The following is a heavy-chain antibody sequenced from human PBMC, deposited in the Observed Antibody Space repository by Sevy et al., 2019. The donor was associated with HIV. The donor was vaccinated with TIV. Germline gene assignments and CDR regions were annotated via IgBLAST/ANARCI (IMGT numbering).Heavy chain of an antibody. D-gene: IGHD3-10*01. CDR2: IYYNGHI. Sequence: SETLSLTCTVSGGSITSLYWNWIRQPPGKGLEWIANIYYNGHINYNPSLKSRVTLSLDTSKNQFSLRLSSVPAADTAMYYCAGENAWGGDYSWGQGTLVTVSS. V-gene: IGHV4-59*08. CDR1: GGSITSLY. J-gene: IGHJ4*02. CDR3: AGENAWGGDYS.